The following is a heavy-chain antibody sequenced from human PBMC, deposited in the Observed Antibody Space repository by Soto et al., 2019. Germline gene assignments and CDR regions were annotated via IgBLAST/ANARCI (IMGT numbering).Heavy chain of an antibody. Sequence: PRLSCAASGFTVSSNYMTWVRQAPGKGLEWVSVIYSGGRTYYADSVKGRFTISRDNSKNTLYLQMNSLRAEDTAVYYCARGIPRGYSYGSYSFDYWGQGTLVTAPQ. CDR2: IYSGGRT. CDR1: GFTVSSNY. V-gene: IGHV3-53*01. D-gene: IGHD5-18*01. J-gene: IGHJ4*02. CDR3: ARGIPRGYSYGSYSFDY.